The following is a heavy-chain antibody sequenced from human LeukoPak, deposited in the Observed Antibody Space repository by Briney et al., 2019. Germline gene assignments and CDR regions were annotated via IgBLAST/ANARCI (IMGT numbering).Heavy chain of an antibody. CDR2: IYSSGST. Sequence: SETLSLICTVSGGSLSSYYWSWIRQPAGKGLEWIVRIYSSGSTNYNPSLQSRVTMSVDTAKNQFSLKVNSVTAADTAVYYCARGLVYSSRWDNWFDPWGQGTLVTVSS. J-gene: IGHJ5*02. CDR3: ARGLVYSSRWDNWFDP. V-gene: IGHV4-4*07. CDR1: GGSLSSYY. D-gene: IGHD6-13*01.